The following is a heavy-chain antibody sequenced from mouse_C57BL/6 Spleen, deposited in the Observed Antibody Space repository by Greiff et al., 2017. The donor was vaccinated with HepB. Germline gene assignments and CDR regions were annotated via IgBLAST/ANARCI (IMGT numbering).Heavy chain of an antibody. V-gene: IGHV2-5*01. CDR2: IWRGGST. Sequence: VQLQESGPGLVQPSQSLSITCTVSGFSLTSYGVHWVRQSPGKGLEWLGVIWRGGSTDYNAAFMSRLSITKDNSKSQVCLNMNSLQADDTAIYYCARSTMVPLWYLDVWGTGTPVTVSS. CDR3: ARSTMVPLWYLDV. D-gene: IGHD2-2*01. J-gene: IGHJ1*03. CDR1: GFSLTSYG.